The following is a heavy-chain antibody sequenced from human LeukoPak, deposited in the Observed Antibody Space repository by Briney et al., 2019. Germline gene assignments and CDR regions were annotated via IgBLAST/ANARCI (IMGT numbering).Heavy chain of an antibody. D-gene: IGHD2-15*01. V-gene: IGHV1-69*05. CDR2: IIPIFGTA. Sequence: ASVKVSCKASGGTFSSYAISWVRQAPGQGLEWMGRIIPIFGTANYAQKFQGRVTITTDESTSTAYMELSSLKSEDTAVYYCARSKPDIVVPRVWGQGALVTVSS. CDR1: GGTFSSYA. CDR3: ARSKPDIVVPRV. J-gene: IGHJ4*02.